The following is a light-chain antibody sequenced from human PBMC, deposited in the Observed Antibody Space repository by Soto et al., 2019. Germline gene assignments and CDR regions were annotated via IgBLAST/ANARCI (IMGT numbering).Light chain of an antibody. J-gene: IGLJ1*01. Sequence: QYVLTQPASVSGSPGQSITISCTGTSSDVGGYNYVSWYQQHPGKAPKLMIYEVSNRPSGVSNRFSGSKSGNTASLTISGLHAEDEADYYCSSYTSSSIDYVFGTGTKVAVL. CDR1: SSDVGGYNY. V-gene: IGLV2-14*01. CDR2: EVS. CDR3: SSYTSSSIDYV.